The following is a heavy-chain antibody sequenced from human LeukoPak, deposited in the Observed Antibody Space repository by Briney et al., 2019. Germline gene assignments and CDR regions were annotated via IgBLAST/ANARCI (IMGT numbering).Heavy chain of an antibody. CDR2: IYYSGRA. CDR3: ARGDSSGWYPFDY. V-gene: IGHV4-59*01. Sequence: SETLSLTCTVPGGSISSYYWSWIRQPPGKGLEWIGYIYYSGRANHNPSLKSRVTISVDTSTNQFSLKLSSVTAADTAVYYCARGDSSGWYPFDYWGQGTLVTVSS. J-gene: IGHJ4*02. D-gene: IGHD6-19*01. CDR1: GGSISSYY.